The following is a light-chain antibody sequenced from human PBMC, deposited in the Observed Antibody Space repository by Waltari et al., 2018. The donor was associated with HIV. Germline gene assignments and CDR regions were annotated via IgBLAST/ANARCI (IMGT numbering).Light chain of an antibody. CDR2: DVS. V-gene: IGLV2-14*03. J-gene: IGLJ3*02. CDR1: SNDVGGYNY. Sequence: QSPLTQPASVSGSPAQSITISCTGSSNDVGGYNYVSWYQQNPGKAPRLMIYDVSTRPSGVSDRFSGSKSGDTASLTISGLQPEDEADYYCESYTSTSVWVFGGGTRLTVL. CDR3: ESYTSTSVWV.